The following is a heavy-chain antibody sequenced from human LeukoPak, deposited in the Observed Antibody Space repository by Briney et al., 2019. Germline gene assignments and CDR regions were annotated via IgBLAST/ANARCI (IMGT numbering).Heavy chain of an antibody. J-gene: IGHJ6*03. Sequence: PSETLSLTCTVSGYSISSGYYWGWIRQAPGKGLEWIGSIFNSGSTYYNPSLKSRVTISVDMSKNQFSLKMSSVTAADTAVYYCARDFYDYVWGGYRHSNYYYYMDVWGKGTTVTISS. V-gene: IGHV4-38-2*02. CDR3: ARDFYDYVWGGYRHSNYYYYMDV. CDR1: GYSISSGYY. CDR2: IFNSGST. D-gene: IGHD3-16*02.